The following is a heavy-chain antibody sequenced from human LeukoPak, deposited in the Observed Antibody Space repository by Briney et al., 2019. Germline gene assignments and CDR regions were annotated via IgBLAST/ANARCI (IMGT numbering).Heavy chain of an antibody. CDR1: GFTFSEYS. CDR3: ARGKPLIAASVDLFDP. J-gene: IGHJ5*02. D-gene: IGHD6-13*01. V-gene: IGHV3-21*01. CDR2: ISTGSVYK. Sequence: GGSLRLSCAASGFTFSEYSMNWVRQAPGKGLEWVSSISTGSVYKYYADPVKGRFTISRDNAKKSLYLQMNSLRAEDTAVYYCARGKPLIAASVDLFDPWGQGTLVTVSS.